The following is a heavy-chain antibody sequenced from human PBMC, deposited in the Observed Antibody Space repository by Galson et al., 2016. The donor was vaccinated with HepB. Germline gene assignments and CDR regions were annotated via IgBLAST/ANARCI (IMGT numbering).Heavy chain of an antibody. V-gene: IGHV3-49*03. Sequence: SLRLSCATSGFTFGDYDTTWFRQAPGKGLEWVGFIRGKPYSGTTEYAASVKGRLTISRDDSKSIAYLQMNSLKTEDTALYYCSRGTVASMIRYDYWGQGTLVTVSS. D-gene: IGHD4-17*01. CDR1: GFTFGDYD. CDR2: IRGKPYSGTT. J-gene: IGHJ4*02. CDR3: SRGTVASMIRYDY.